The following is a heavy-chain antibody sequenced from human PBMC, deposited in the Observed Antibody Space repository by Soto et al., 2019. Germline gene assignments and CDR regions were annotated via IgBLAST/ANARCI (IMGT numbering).Heavy chain of an antibody. J-gene: IGHJ4*02. CDR1: GVTFSSYG. CDR3: ARAMDIAAAGTVY. V-gene: IGHV3-33*01. CDR2: IWYDGSNK. Sequence: GGSLRLSCAASGVTFSSYGMHWVRQAPGKGLEWVAVIWYDGSNKYYADSVKGRFTTSRDNSKNTLYLQMNSLRAEDTAVYYCARAMDIAAAGTVYWGQGTLVTVS. D-gene: IGHD6-13*01.